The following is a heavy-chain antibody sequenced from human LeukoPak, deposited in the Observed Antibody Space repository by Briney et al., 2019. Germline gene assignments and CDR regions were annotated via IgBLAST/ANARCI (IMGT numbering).Heavy chain of an antibody. D-gene: IGHD5/OR15-5a*01. CDR1: GGTFSSYA. CDR2: IIPIFGTA. CDR3: ARSLRWQWLDFDY. V-gene: IGHV1-69*13. J-gene: IGHJ4*02. Sequence: SVKVSCKASGGTFSSYAISWVRQAPGQGLEWMGGIIPIFGTANYAQKFQGRVTITADESTSTAYMELSSLRPEDTAVYYCARSLRWQWLDFDYWGQGTLVTVSS.